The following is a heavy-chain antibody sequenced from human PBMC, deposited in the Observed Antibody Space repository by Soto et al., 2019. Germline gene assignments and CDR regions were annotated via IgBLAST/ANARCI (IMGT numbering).Heavy chain of an antibody. J-gene: IGHJ4*01. CDR2: IKSKIDGGTT. Sequence: EVQLVESGGGLVKPGGSLRLSCAASGFIFSNAWIDWVRQAPGKGLEWVGRIKSKIDGGTTDFAAPVRGRFAISRDDSKNIVYMQMNSLKIEDSGVYYRSTDTYSNMMVVRLDNWGHGTLVTVSS. V-gene: IGHV3-15*07. CDR1: GFIFSNAW. CDR3: STDTYSNMMVVRLDN. D-gene: IGHD3-22*01.